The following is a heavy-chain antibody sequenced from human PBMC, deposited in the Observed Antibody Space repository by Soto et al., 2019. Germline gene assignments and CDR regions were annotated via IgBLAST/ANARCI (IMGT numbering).Heavy chain of an antibody. CDR3: ARREQSDYYYLDV. J-gene: IGHJ6*03. CDR1: GFTFSNYA. V-gene: IGHV3-64*01. D-gene: IGHD6-19*01. CDR2: ISSNGVGT. Sequence: EVQLVESGGGLVQPGGSLRLSCAASGFTFSNYAMDWVRQAPGKVLEYVSGISSNGVGTYYANSVKDRFTISRDNSKNTLYLQMGSLRAADMAVYYCARREQSDYYYLDVWGKGTSVTVSS.